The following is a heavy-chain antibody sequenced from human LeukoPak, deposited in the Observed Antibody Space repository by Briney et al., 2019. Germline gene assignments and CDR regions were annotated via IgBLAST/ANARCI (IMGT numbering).Heavy chain of an antibody. D-gene: IGHD3-10*01. J-gene: IGHJ4*02. CDR2: ISGSGGST. Sequence: GGSLRLSCAASGFTFSSYAMIGVRQAPGKGLEWLSAISGSGGSTYYADFVKGRFTISRDNSKNTLYLQMNSLRAVDTAVYYCAKSLGYVSGSYYISLDYWGQGTLVTVSS. CDR1: GFTFSSYA. V-gene: IGHV3-23*01. CDR3: AKSLGYVSGSYYISLDY.